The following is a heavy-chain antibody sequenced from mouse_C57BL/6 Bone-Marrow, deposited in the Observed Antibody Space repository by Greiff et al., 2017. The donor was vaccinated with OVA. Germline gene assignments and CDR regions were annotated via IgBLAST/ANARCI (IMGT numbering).Heavy chain of an antibody. CDR3: TTRTSWFAY. V-gene: IGHV14-4*01. Sequence: VQLPQSGAELVRPGASVKLSCPASGFNIKDDYMHWVKQRPEQGLEWIGWIDPENGDTEYASKFQGKATITADTSSNTAYLQLSSLTSEDTAVYYCTTRTSWFAYWGQGTLVTVSA. CDR1: GFNIKDDY. CDR2: IDPENGDT. J-gene: IGHJ3*01.